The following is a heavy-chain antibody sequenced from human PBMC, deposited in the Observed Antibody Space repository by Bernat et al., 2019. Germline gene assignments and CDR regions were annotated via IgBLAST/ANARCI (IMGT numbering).Heavy chain of an antibody. D-gene: IGHD5/OR15-5a*01. Sequence: QVTLRESGPALVKPTQTLTLTCTFSGFSLSTSGMCVSWIRQPPGKALEWLARIDWDDDKYYSTSLKTRLTISKDTSKNQVVLTMTNMDPVDKATYYCARGGASTTVYGYYYYMDVWGKGTTVTVSS. V-gene: IGHV2-70*15. J-gene: IGHJ6*03. CDR3: ARGGASTTVYGYYYYMDV. CDR1: GFSLSTSGMC. CDR2: IDWDDDK.